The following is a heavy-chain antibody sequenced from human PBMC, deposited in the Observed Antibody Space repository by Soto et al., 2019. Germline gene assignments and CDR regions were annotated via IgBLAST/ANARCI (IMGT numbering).Heavy chain of an antibody. Sequence: EVQLVESGGGLVQPGGSLRLSCAASGFTFSSYWMHWVRQAPGKGLVWVSRINSDGSSTSYADSVKGRFTISRDNAKNTLYLQMNSLRAEDTAVYYCAREWKGLYYYGMDVWGQGTTVTVSS. CDR2: INSDGSST. D-gene: IGHD1-1*01. J-gene: IGHJ6*02. V-gene: IGHV3-74*01. CDR1: GFTFSSYW. CDR3: AREWKGLYYYGMDV.